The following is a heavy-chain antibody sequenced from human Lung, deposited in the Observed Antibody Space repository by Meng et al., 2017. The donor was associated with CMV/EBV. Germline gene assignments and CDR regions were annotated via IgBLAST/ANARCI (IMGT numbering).Heavy chain of an antibody. CDR2: ISVYNGAA. D-gene: IGHD3-16*01. V-gene: IGHV1-18*04. CDR3: ARRREIYYFTRGGGDGYFGN. CDR1: GYDFSCFP. Sequence: ASVKVSXKASGYDFSCFPITWVRQAPGQGLEWMGWISVYNGAANYGQRFQGRVTMDTDQATSTAYMELRSLSSDDTAVYYCARRREIYYFTRGGGDGYFGNWGQGTXVNFAS. J-gene: IGHJ4*02.